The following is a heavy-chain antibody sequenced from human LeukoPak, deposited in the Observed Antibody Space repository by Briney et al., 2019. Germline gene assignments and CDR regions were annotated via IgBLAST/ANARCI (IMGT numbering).Heavy chain of an antibody. V-gene: IGHV3-53*01. CDR1: GVTLSSNY. D-gene: IGHD2-2*01. J-gene: IGHJ6*02. Sequence: GGSLRLSCAASGVTLSSNYMSWVRQAPGKGLEWGSVIYSGGSTYYADSVKGRFTISRDNSKNTLYLQMNSLRAEDTAVYYCATNIVVVPAALPSNYYYYGMDVWGQGTTVTVSS. CDR3: ATNIVVVPAALPSNYYYYGMDV. CDR2: IYSGGST.